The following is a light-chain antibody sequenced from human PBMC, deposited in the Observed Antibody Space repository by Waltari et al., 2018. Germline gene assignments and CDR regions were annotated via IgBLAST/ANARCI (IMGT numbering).Light chain of an antibody. CDR1: QGISHR. V-gene: IGKV1-12*01. CDR2: DAS. J-gene: IGKJ1*01. Sequence: IQMSQSPSSVSASVADRVTRTCRASQGISHRLAWYQQKPGKAPQLLISDASSLHSGVPSRFSGSGSGTDFTLTISSLQPEDFATYYCLQVNSFPRTFGQGTKVEVK. CDR3: LQVNSFPRT.